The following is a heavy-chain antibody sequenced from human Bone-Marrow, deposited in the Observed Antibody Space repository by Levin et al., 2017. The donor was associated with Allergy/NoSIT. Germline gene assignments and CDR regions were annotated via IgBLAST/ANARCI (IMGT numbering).Heavy chain of an antibody. Sequence: SQTLSLTCTVSGDSLNTYYWSWIRQPAGKGLEWIGRIHRSGSTNYNPSLTSRVTMSVETSKNQFSLNLRSVTAADTAVYYCARGPEPFGAHWFDPWGQGTLVTVSS. V-gene: IGHV4-4*07. CDR1: GDSLNTYY. J-gene: IGHJ5*02. CDR2: IHRSGST. CDR3: ARGPEPFGAHWFDP. D-gene: IGHD1-14*01.